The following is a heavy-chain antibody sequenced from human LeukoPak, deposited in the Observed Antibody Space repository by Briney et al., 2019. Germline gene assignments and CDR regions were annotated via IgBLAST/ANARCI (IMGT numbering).Heavy chain of an antibody. D-gene: IGHD3-16*01. V-gene: IGHV1-2*02. J-gene: IGHJ3*02. CDR1: GYTFTVYS. CDR2: INPNSGGT. CDR3: ARGLEGTYNAFDI. Sequence: ASVKVCCKASGYTFTVYSIYWVRHAPGQGLEWMGWINPNSGGTNYAQKFQRRVTITRDTSISTAYMELTRLRSDDTAVYCCARGLEGTYNAFDIWGQGTMVTVSS.